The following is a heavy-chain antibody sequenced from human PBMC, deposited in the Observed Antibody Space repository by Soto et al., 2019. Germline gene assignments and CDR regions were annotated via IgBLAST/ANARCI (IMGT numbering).Heavy chain of an antibody. D-gene: IGHD5-18*01. V-gene: IGHV1-18*01. CDR2: ISAHNSNT. CDR1: GYTFTSYG. J-gene: IGHJ4*02. CDR3: ASWEVTAMVDY. Sequence: QVQLVQSGAEVKKPGASVKVSCKASGYTFTSYGISWVPQAPGQGLEWMGWISAHNSNTNYAQKRQGRVTMTTDTSTRTAYVELRSLGSDETAVYYFASWEVTAMVDYWGQGTLVTVSS.